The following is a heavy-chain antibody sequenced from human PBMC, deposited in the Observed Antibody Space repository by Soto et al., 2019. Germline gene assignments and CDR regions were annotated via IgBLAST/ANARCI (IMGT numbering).Heavy chain of an antibody. CDR2: IYPGDSDT. V-gene: IGHV5-51*01. CDR3: ARLQSSAGLLYFDY. Sequence: PWESLKISGKGYGYSFTRYCIGWVRQMPGKGLEWMGIIYPGDSDTRYSPSFQGQVTISADKSISTAYLQWSSLKASDTAMYYCARLQSSAGLLYFDYWGQGTLVT. J-gene: IGHJ4*02. D-gene: IGHD6-25*01. CDR1: GYSFTRYC.